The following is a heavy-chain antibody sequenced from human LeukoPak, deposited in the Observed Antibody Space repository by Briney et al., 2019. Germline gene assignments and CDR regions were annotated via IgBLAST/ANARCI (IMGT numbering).Heavy chain of an antibody. J-gene: IGHJ4*02. D-gene: IGHD6-19*01. CDR3: ARSGSSGWYFHYFDY. CDR1: GGSMSSYY. Sequence: SETLSLTCTVSGGSMSSYYWSWIRQPPGKGLEWIGYIYYSGSTNYNPSLKSRVTISVDTSKNQFSLKLSSVTAADTAVYYCARSGSSGWYFHYFDYWGQGTLVTVSS. V-gene: IGHV4-59*08. CDR2: IYYSGST.